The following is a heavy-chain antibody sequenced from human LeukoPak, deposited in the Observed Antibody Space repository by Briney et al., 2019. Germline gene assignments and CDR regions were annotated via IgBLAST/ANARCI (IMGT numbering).Heavy chain of an antibody. CDR3: AGYSSAYYVFDY. V-gene: IGHV4-39*01. CDR2: IYYSGTT. Sequence: SETLSLTCTVSGGSISSSSYFWGWIRQPPGKGLEWIGSIYYSGTTYYNPSLKGRVTISVDTSNNQFSLKVSSVTAADTAVYYCAGYSSAYYVFDYWGQGTLVTVS. D-gene: IGHD3-22*01. J-gene: IGHJ4*02. CDR1: GGSISSSSYF.